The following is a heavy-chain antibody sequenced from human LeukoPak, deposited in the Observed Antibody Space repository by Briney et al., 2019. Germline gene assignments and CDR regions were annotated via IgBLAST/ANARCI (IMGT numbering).Heavy chain of an antibody. D-gene: IGHD2-15*01. V-gene: IGHV5-51*01. Sequence: GESLKISCKGSGYSFTSYWIGWVRQMPGKGLEWMGIIYPGDSDTRYSPSFQGQVTISADKSISTAYLQWSSLKASDTAMYYCARLDCSGGSCYEIDYWGQGTLVTVSS. CDR3: ARLDCSGGSCYEIDY. CDR1: GYSFTSYW. CDR2: IYPGDSDT. J-gene: IGHJ4*02.